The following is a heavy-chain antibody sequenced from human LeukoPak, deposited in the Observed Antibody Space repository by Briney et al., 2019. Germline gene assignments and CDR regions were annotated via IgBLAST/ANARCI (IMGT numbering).Heavy chain of an antibody. Sequence: GGSLRLSCAASGFTLSDYFMTWIRQTPGKGLEWVSYITNSGTTYYVDSVKRRLTISRDNAKNSLYLQMISLRAEDTAVYYCARVRYDSSGYYSLSDYWGQGTLVTVSS. V-gene: IGHV3-69-1*01. CDR3: ARVRYDSSGYYSLSDY. CDR2: ITNSGTT. CDR1: GFTLSDYF. J-gene: IGHJ4*02. D-gene: IGHD3-22*01.